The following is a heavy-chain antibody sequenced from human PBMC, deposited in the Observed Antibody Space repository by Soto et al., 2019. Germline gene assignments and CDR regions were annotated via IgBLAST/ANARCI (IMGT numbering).Heavy chain of an antibody. CDR3: ARDRSYDILTGSTYYFDY. V-gene: IGHV3-48*01. CDR1: GFTFSNYH. Sequence: GGSLRLSCAASGFTFSNYHMNWVRQAPGKGLEWVSYISTSSSTIYYADSVKGRFTISRDNAKNSLYLQMNSLRAEDTAVYYCARDRSYDILTGSTYYFDYWGQGTLVTVSS. D-gene: IGHD3-9*01. J-gene: IGHJ4*02. CDR2: ISTSSSTI.